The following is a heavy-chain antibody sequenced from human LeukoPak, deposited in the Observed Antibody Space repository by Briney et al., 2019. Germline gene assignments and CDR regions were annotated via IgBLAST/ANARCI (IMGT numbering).Heavy chain of an antibody. CDR3: AKGSGDYGDYEDWFDP. CDR2: ISWDGGST. J-gene: IGHJ5*02. CDR1: GFTFDDYT. Sequence: GGSLRLSCAASGFTFDDYTMHWVRQAPGKGLEWVSLISWDGGSTYYADSVKGRFTISRDNSKNSLYLQMNSLRTKDTALYYCAKGSGDYGDYEDWFDPWGQGTLVTVSS. D-gene: IGHD4-17*01. V-gene: IGHV3-43*01.